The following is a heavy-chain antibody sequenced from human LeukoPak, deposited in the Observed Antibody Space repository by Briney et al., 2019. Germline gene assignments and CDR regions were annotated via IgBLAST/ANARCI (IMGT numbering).Heavy chain of an antibody. Sequence: ASVKVSCTASGYTFTSYGISWVRQAPGQGLEWMGWISAYNGNTNYAQKLQGRVTMTTDTSTSTAYMELRSLRSDDTAVYYCARAQPGPLWFGEAIHTPGAWFDPWGQGTLVTVSS. CDR2: ISAYNGNT. V-gene: IGHV1-18*01. CDR3: ARAQPGPLWFGEAIHTPGAWFDP. J-gene: IGHJ5*02. CDR1: GYTFTSYG. D-gene: IGHD3-10*01.